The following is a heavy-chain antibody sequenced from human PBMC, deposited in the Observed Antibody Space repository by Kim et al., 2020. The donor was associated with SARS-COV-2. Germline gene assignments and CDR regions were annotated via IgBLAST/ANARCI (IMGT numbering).Heavy chain of an antibody. Sequence: SETLSLTCAVSGGSISSSNWWSWVRQPPGKGLEWIGEIYHSGSTNYNPSLKSRVTISVDKSKNQFSLKLSSVTAADTAVYYCARSFGGYSGYDSYFDYWGQGTLVTVSS. CDR3: ARSFGGYSGYDSYFDY. D-gene: IGHD5-12*01. J-gene: IGHJ4*02. CDR2: IYHSGST. V-gene: IGHV4-4*02. CDR1: GGSISSSNW.